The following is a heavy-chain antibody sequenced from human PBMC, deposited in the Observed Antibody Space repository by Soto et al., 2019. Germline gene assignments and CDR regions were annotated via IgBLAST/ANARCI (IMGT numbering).Heavy chain of an antibody. V-gene: IGHV3-15*01. D-gene: IGHD1-26*01. CDR3: TTDHSGGSFYYYYYGMDV. CDR2: IKSKTDGGTT. CDR1: GFTFSNAW. J-gene: IGHJ6*02. Sequence: TGGSLRLSCAASGFTFSNAWMSWVRQAPGKGLEWVGRIKSKTDGGTTDYAAPVKGRFTISRDDSKNTLYLQMNSLKTEDTAAYYCTTDHSGGSFYYYYYGMDVWGQGTTVTVSS.